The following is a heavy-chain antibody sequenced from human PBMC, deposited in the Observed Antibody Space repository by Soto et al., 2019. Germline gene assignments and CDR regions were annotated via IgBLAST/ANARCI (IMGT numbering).Heavy chain of an antibody. CDR2: INPNSGGT. CDR3: ARNNYDILTGYRGDYFDY. D-gene: IGHD3-9*01. Sequence: GASVKVSCKASGYTFTGYYMHWVRQAPGQGLEWMGWINPNSGGTNYAQKFQGWVTMTRDTSISTAYMELSRLRSDDTAVYYCARNNYDILTGYRGDYFDYWGQGTLVTVSS. J-gene: IGHJ4*02. CDR1: GYTFTGYY. V-gene: IGHV1-2*04.